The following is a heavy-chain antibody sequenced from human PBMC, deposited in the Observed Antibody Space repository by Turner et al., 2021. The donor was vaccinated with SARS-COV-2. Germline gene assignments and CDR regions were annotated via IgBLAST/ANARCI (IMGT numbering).Heavy chain of an antibody. CDR1: GFSFSSYG. J-gene: IGHJ6*02. D-gene: IGHD2-21*02. CDR2: ISYDGSSK. CDR3: AKVSPTRWRRPYYYYDGMDV. Sequence: QVQLVESGGGVVQPGRSLRLSCAASGFSFSSYGMHWVRQAPGKGLSWVAVISYDGSSKYYADSVKGRFTISRDNSKNTLYLQMNSLRAEDTAVYYCAKVSPTRWRRPYYYYDGMDVWGQGTTVTVSS. V-gene: IGHV3-30*18.